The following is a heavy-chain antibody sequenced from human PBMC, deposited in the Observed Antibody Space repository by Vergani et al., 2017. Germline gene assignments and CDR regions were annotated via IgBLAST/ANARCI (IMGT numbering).Heavy chain of an antibody. V-gene: IGHV3-49*03. J-gene: IGHJ3*02. Sequence: EVQLVESGGDLVQPGRSLRLSCTASGFTFGYYAMDWFRQAPGQGLGWVGGIRSKAYGQATIYAASVKGRFTISRDDSKSIAYLQMNNLQTEDTAMYYCVRDXVTMLRGSDALDIWGQGTMVTVSS. CDR1: GFTFGYYA. CDR3: VRDXVTMLRGSDALDI. CDR2: IRSKAYGQAT. D-gene: IGHD3-10*01.